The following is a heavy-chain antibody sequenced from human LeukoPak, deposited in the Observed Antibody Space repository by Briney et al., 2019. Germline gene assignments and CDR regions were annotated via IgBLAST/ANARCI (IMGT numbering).Heavy chain of an antibody. J-gene: IGHJ6*03. CDR2: INSDGSST. Sequence: GGSLRLSCAASGFTFSSYWMHWVRQAPGKGLVWVSRINSDGSSTSYADSVKGRFTISRDNAKNTLYLQMNSLRAEDTAVYYCARGGYSYDSYYYMDVWGKGTTVTVSS. V-gene: IGHV3-74*01. CDR3: ARGGYSYDSYYYMDV. D-gene: IGHD5-18*01. CDR1: GFTFSSYW.